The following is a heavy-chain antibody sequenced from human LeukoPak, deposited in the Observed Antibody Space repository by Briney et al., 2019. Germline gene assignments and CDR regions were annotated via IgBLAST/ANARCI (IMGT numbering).Heavy chain of an antibody. V-gene: IGHV3-30*03. D-gene: IGHD3-3*01. CDR1: AFTFSSFG. CDR2: VSYDGSKT. J-gene: IGHJ4*02. Sequence: GGSLRLSCAASAFTFSSFGMHWVRQAPGKGLEWVAVVSYDGSKTYYADSVKGQFTISRDNSKNTLYLQMNSLRAEDTAVYYCASPGGYDFWSGPFDYWGQGTLVTVSS. CDR3: ASPGGYDFWSGPFDY.